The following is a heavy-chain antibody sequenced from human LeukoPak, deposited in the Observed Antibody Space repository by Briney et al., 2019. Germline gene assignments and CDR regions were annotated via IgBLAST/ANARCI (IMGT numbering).Heavy chain of an antibody. CDR3: ARGGDYYDSSGYYYDIDY. J-gene: IGHJ4*02. D-gene: IGHD3-22*01. Sequence: PGGSLRLSCEASGFTFSTYTMNWVRQAPGKGLEWVSSISSSSSYIYYADSVKGRFTISRDNAKNSLYLQMNSLRAEDTAVYYCARGGDYYDSSGYYYDIDYWGQGTLVTVSS. V-gene: IGHV3-21*01. CDR1: GFTFSTYT. CDR2: ISSSSSYI.